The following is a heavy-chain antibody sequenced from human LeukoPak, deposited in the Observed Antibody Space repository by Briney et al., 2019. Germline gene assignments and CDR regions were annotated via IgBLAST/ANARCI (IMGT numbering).Heavy chain of an antibody. Sequence: PGGSLRLSCAASGFTFSSYSMNWVRQAPGKGLEWVSYISSSSSTIYYADSVKGRFTISRDNAKNSLYLQMNSLRAEDTAVYYCARDREYSSSWGDYWAREPWSPSPQ. V-gene: IGHV3-48*04. J-gene: IGHJ4*02. CDR3: ARDREYSSSWGDY. CDR1: GFTFSSYS. D-gene: IGHD6-13*01. CDR2: ISSSSSTI.